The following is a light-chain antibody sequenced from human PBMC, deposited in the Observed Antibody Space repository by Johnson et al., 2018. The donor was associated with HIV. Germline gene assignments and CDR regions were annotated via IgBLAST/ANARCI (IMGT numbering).Light chain of an antibody. CDR1: SSTFGNSY. CDR2: KNN. V-gene: IGLV1-51*02. CDR3: ATWDTSLSAEV. J-gene: IGLJ1*01. Sequence: QSVLTQPPSVSAAPGQRVTISCSGTSSTFGNSYISWYQLLPGSPPKLLIFKNNERPSGIPDRFSGSKSGTSATLDITGLQTGDEADYYCATWDTSLSAEVFGTGTKVTVL.